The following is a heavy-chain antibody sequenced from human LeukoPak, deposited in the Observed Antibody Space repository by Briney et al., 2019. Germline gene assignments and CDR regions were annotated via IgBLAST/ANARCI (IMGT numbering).Heavy chain of an antibody. D-gene: IGHD3-10*01. V-gene: IGHV1-2*04. Sequence: ASVKVSCKASGYTFTGYYMHWVRQAPGQGLEWMGWINPNSGGTNYAQKFQGWVTMTRDTSISTAYMELSSLRSEDTAVYYCARDRWYYGSGSPNDYWGQGTLVTVSS. J-gene: IGHJ4*02. CDR1: GYTFTGYY. CDR3: ARDRWYYGSGSPNDY. CDR2: INPNSGGT.